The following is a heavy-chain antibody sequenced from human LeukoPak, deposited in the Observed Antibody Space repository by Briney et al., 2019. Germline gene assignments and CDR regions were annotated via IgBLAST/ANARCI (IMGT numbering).Heavy chain of an antibody. CDR3: AIELGATVVHYGFDV. CDR2: IHYSGST. CDR1: GGSIRSYY. V-gene: IGHV4-59*01. J-gene: IGHJ6*02. D-gene: IGHD4-23*01. Sequence: SETLSLTCTVSGGSIRSYYWCWIRQPPGKGLEWIGYIHYSGSTNYNPSLKSRVTISVDTPKNQLSLKLTSVTAADTAVYYCAIELGATVVHYGFDVWGQGTTVTVSS.